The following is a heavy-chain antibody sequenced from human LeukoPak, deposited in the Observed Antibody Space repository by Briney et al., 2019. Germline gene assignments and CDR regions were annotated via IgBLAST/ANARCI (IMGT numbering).Heavy chain of an antibody. Sequence: GGSLRLSCAASGFTFSNFLMHWVRQAPGKGLEWVAVISYDGSNKYYADSVKGRFTISRDNSKNTLYLQMNSLRAEDTAVYYCAKGDYYDSSGYYYFDYWGQGTLVTVSS. D-gene: IGHD3-22*01. J-gene: IGHJ4*02. V-gene: IGHV3-30*18. CDR1: GFTFSNFL. CDR3: AKGDYYDSSGYYYFDY. CDR2: ISYDGSNK.